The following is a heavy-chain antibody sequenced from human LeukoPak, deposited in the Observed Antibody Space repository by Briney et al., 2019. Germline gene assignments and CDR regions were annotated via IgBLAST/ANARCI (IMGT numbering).Heavy chain of an antibody. V-gene: IGHV1-2*02. Sequence: ASVKVSCKASGYTFTGYYMHWVRQAPGQGLEWMGWINPNSGGTNYAQKFQGRVTMTRDTSISTAYMELSRLRSDDTAVYYCASWAPATKNRDGLQSGGGYWGQGTLVTVSS. CDR1: GYTFTGYY. CDR3: ASWAPATKNRDGLQSGGGY. CDR2: INPNSGGT. D-gene: IGHD5-24*01. J-gene: IGHJ4*02.